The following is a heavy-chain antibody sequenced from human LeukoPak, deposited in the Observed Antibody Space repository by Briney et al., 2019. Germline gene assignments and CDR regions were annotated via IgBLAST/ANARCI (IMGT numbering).Heavy chain of an antibody. J-gene: IGHJ5*01. D-gene: IGHD3-10*01. CDR3: ARERSTMVRGVKANWFDS. Sequence: GGSLRLSCAASGFTFSSYWMHWVRQAPGKGLVGVSRINSDGSSTSYADSVKGRFTISRDNAKNTLYLQMHSLTAEDTAVYYCARERSTMVRGVKANWFDSWGQGTLVTVS. CDR1: GFTFSSYW. CDR2: INSDGSST. V-gene: IGHV3-74*01.